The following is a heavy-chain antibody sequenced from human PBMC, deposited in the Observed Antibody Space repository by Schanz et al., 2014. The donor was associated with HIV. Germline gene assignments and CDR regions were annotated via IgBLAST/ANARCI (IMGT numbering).Heavy chain of an antibody. Sequence: EVQLLESGGGLVQPGGSLRLSCAVSGFTITSYGMSWVRQAPGKGLEWVSAISATGGSTYYADSVKGRFTISRDNSKNTLYLQMNSLRPEDTAVYYCARVIVLDTFGDGMDVWGQGTTVTVSS. D-gene: IGHD3-16*01. CDR2: ISATGGST. J-gene: IGHJ6*02. CDR3: ARVIVLDTFGDGMDV. CDR1: GFTITSYG. V-gene: IGHV3-23*01.